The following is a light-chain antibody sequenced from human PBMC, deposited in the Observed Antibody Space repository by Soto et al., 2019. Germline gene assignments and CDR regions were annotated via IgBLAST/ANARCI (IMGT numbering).Light chain of an antibody. J-gene: IGKJ2*01. V-gene: IGKV3-20*01. Sequence: EIVLTQSPGTLSLSPGERATLFCRASQTISSTYLAWYQRKPGQAPRLLIYGASNRATGIPDRFSGSGSGADFTLTISRLEPEDFAVYYCLQHSDYPFSFGQGTRLEI. CDR2: GAS. CDR3: LQHSDYPFS. CDR1: QTISSTY.